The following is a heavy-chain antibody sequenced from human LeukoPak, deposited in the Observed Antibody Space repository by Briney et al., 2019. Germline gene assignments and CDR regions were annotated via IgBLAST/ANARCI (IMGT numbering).Heavy chain of an antibody. CDR3: AKGGVNVVPYYFDY. V-gene: IGHV3-30*02. Sequence: GGSLRLSCVVSGFTFTTYGMHWVRQAPGKGLEWVAFIRSDGNNKYYADSVKGRFTISRDNAKNSLYLQMNSLRAEDTALYYCAKGGVNVVPYYFDYWGQGTLVTVSS. D-gene: IGHD2-15*01. CDR2: IRSDGNNK. CDR1: GFTFTTYG. J-gene: IGHJ4*02.